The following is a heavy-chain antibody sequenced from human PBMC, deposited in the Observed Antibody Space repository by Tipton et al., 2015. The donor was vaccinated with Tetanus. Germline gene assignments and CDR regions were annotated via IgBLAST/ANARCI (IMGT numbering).Heavy chain of an antibody. J-gene: IGHJ3*02. D-gene: IGHD2-21*02. CDR1: GGSISSSSYY. V-gene: IGHV4-39*07. CDR3: ARDGSNPYCGGDCYSDAFDI. Sequence: TLSLTCTVSGGSISSSSYYWGWIRQPPGKGLEWIGSIYYSGSTYYNPSLKSRVTISVDTSKNQFSLKLSSVTAADTAVYYCARDGSNPYCGGDCYSDAFDIWGQGTMVTVSS. CDR2: IYYSGST.